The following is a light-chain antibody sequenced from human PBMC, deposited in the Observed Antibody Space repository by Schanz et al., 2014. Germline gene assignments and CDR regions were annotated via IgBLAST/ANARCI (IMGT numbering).Light chain of an antibody. V-gene: IGKV3-15*01. CDR2: GAS. Sequence: EIVMTQSPATLSVSPGERVTLSCRASQSVSTNLAWHQQKPGQAPRLLIYGASTRATGIPARFSGSGSGTDFTLTISRLEPEDFAVYYCQQYGSSPSITFGQGTRLEIK. J-gene: IGKJ5*01. CDR1: QSVSTN. CDR3: QQYGSSPSIT.